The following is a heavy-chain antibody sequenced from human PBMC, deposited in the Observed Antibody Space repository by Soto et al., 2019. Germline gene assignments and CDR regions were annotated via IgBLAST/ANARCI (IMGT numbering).Heavy chain of an antibody. V-gene: IGHV3-74*01. Sequence: PGGSLRLSCAASGFTFSSYWMHWVRQAPGKGLVWVSRINSDGSSTSYADSVKGRFTISRDNAKNTLYLQMNSLRAEDTAVYYCARVPRSITPERYGMDVWGQGTTVTVSS. CDR1: GFTFSSYW. D-gene: IGHD1-1*01. CDR3: ARVPRSITPERYGMDV. CDR2: INSDGSST. J-gene: IGHJ6*02.